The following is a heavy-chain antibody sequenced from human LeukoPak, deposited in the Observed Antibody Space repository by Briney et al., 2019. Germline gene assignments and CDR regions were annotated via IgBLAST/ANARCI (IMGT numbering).Heavy chain of an antibody. Sequence: SETLSLTCTVSGDSLSSVKDYWAWIRQPPGKGLEWIASGDYSGGTYYNPSLESRVTISADMSKNQFSLKLSSVTAADTAIYYCATGDHCSTVACPELDAFDFWGQGTMVTVSS. D-gene: IGHD2-8*02. CDR3: ATGDHCSTVACPELDAFDF. J-gene: IGHJ3*01. V-gene: IGHV4-39*07. CDR2: GDYSGGT. CDR1: GDSLSSVKDY.